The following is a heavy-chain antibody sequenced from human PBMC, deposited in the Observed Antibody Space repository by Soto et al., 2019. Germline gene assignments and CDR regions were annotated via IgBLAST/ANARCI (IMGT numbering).Heavy chain of an antibody. CDR3: ARSPREVANGYYDSSGCYYFDY. Sequence: QVQLVQYGAEVKKPGSSVKVSCKASGGTFSSYAISWVRQAPGQGREWMGGIIPIFGTANYAQKYQGRVTITADESTSTAYMELSSLRSEDTAVYYCARSPREVANGYYDSSGCYYFDYWGQGTLVTVSS. V-gene: IGHV1-69*01. CDR1: GGTFSSYA. CDR2: IIPIFGTA. D-gene: IGHD3-22*01. J-gene: IGHJ4*02.